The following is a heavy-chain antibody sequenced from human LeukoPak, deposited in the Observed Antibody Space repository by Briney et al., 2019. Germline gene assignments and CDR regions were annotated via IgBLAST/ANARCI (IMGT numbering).Heavy chain of an antibody. Sequence: GGSLRLSCAASGFTFSTYAVSWVRQAPGKGLEWVGFIRSKAYGGTTKYAASVKGRFTISRDDSKSIAYLQMNSLKTEDTAVYYCTSLRDSSGYYYEGDAFDIWGQGTMVTVSS. J-gene: IGHJ3*02. CDR3: TSLRDSSGYYYEGDAFDI. V-gene: IGHV3-49*04. D-gene: IGHD3-22*01. CDR1: GFTFSTYA. CDR2: IRSKAYGGTT.